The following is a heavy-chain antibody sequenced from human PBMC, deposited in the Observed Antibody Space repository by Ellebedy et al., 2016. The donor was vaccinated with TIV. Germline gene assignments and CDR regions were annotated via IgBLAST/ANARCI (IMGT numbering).Heavy chain of an antibody. J-gene: IGHJ6*02. V-gene: IGHV1-58*01. CDR3: AASIVVPAAQPQDYYYYGMDV. CDR1: GFTFTSSA. D-gene: IGHD2-2*01. Sequence: SVKVSXXASGFTFTSSAVQWVRQARGQRLEWIGWIVVGSGNTNYAQKFQERVTITRDMSTSTAYMELSSLRSEDTAVYYCAASIVVPAAQPQDYYYYGMDVWGQGTTVTVSS. CDR2: IVVGSGNT.